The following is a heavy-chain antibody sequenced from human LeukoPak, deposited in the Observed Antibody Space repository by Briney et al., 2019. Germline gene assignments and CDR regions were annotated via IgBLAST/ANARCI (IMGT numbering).Heavy chain of an antibody. J-gene: IGHJ4*02. D-gene: IGHD2-15*01. CDR1: GFTFSSYW. Sequence: GGSPRLSCTASGFTFSSYWMTWVRQAPGKGLEWVANIKQDGSEKYYVDSVKGRLTISRDNAKNSLYLQMNSLRAEDTAVYYCARDGGGKDDYWGQGTLVTVSS. CDR3: ARDGGGKDDY. CDR2: IKQDGSEK. V-gene: IGHV3-7*01.